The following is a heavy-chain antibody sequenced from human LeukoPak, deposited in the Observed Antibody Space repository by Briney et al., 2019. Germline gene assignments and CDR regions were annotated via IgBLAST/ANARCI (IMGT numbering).Heavy chain of an antibody. V-gene: IGHV1-69*13. CDR1: GGTFSSYA. D-gene: IGHD5-12*01. Sequence: SVKVSCKASGGTFSSYAISWVRQAPGQGLEWMGGIIPIFGTANYAQKFQGRVTIAADESTSTAYMELSSLRSEDTAVYYCASSRDQNRLYSGYDFLCVDYWGQGTLVTVSS. CDR3: ASSRDQNRLYSGYDFLCVDY. J-gene: IGHJ4*02. CDR2: IIPIFGTA.